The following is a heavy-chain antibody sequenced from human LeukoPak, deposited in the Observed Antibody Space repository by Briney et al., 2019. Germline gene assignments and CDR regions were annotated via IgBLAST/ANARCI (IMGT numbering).Heavy chain of an antibody. CDR3: ARDGEMATIENYFDY. D-gene: IGHD5-24*01. V-gene: IGHV4-39*07. CDR2: IYYSGST. J-gene: IGHJ4*01. Sequence: SETLSLTCTVSGGSISSNHYYWGWIRQPPGKGLEWIGSIYYSGSTHYNPSLKSRVTISIDTSKNQFSLKLSSVTAADTAVYYCARDGEMATIENYFDYWGQGTLVTVSS. CDR1: GGSISSNHYY.